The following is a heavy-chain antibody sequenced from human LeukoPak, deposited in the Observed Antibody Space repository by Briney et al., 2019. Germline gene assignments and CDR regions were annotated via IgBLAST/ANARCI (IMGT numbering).Heavy chain of an antibody. V-gene: IGHV1-18*04. D-gene: IGHD1-26*01. CDR3: ARDRGSGSYVNYFDY. J-gene: IGHJ4*02. Sequence: PGASVKVSCKASGYTFTSYGISWVRQAPGQGLEWMGWISAYNGNTNYAQKLQGRVTMTTDTSTSTAYMELRSLRSDDTAVYYCARDRGSGSYVNYFDYWGQGTLVTVSS. CDR2: ISAYNGNT. CDR1: GYTFTSYG.